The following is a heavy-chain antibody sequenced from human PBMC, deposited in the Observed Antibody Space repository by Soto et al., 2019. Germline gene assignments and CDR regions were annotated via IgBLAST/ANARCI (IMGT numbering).Heavy chain of an antibody. V-gene: IGHV4-61*01. J-gene: IGHJ4*02. D-gene: IGHD5-12*01. Sequence: SETLSLTCTVSGGSVSSGSYYWSWIRQPPGKGLEWIGYIYYSGSTNYNPSLKSRVTISVDTSKNQFSLKLSSVTAADTAVYYCARETRGYSGYDMIYFDYWGQGTLVTVSP. CDR3: ARETRGYSGYDMIYFDY. CDR2: IYYSGST. CDR1: GGSVSSGSYY.